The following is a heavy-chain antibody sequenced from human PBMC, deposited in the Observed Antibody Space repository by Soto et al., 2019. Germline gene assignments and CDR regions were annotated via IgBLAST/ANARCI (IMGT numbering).Heavy chain of an antibody. V-gene: IGHV3-48*02. Sequence: GGSLRLSCAASGFTFSTYSMNWVRQAPGKGLEWISYITSSSTTIFYADSVKGRFTISRDNAKNSLYLQMNSLRDEDTSVYYCARDNGIAGSFAPWGQGTLVTASS. J-gene: IGHJ5*02. D-gene: IGHD6-13*01. CDR3: ARDNGIAGSFAP. CDR1: GFTFSTYS. CDR2: ITSSSTTI.